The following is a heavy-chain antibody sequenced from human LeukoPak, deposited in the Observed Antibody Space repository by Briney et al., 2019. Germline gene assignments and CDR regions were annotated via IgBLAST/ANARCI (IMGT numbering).Heavy chain of an antibody. CDR3: ARDYAPDYYYYYMDV. J-gene: IGHJ6*03. Sequence: GASVKVSCKASGGTFSSYAISWVRQAPGQGLEWMGGIIPIFGTANYAQKFQGRVTITADESTSTAYMELSSLRSEDTAVYYCARDYAPDYYYYYMDVWGRGTTVTVSS. CDR2: IIPIFGTA. D-gene: IGHD3-16*01. CDR1: GGTFSSYA. V-gene: IGHV1-69*13.